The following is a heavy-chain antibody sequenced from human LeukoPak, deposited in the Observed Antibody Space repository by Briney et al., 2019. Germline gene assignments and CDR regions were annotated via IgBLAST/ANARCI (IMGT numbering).Heavy chain of an antibody. CDR2: ISSSGSTI. Sequence: GGSLRLSCAASGFTFSSYEMNWVRQAPGKGLEWVSYISSSGSTIYYADSVKGRFTISRDNAKNTLYLQMNSLRAEDTAVYYCAELGITMIGGVWGKGTTVTISS. CDR1: GFTFSSYE. D-gene: IGHD3-10*02. CDR3: AELGITMIGGV. J-gene: IGHJ6*04. V-gene: IGHV3-48*03.